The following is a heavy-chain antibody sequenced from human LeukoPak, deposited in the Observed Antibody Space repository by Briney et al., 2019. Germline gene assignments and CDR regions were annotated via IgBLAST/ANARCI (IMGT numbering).Heavy chain of an antibody. J-gene: IGHJ4*02. V-gene: IGHV3-53*01. Sequence: LPGGSLRLSCAASGFTVSSNYMSWVRQAPGKGLEWVSVIHSGGTTYYADSVKGRFTISRDSSKNTLFLQMNSLRADDTAVYYCAKEYTGYAYFDYWGQGTLVTVSS. D-gene: IGHD3-9*01. CDR1: GFTVSSNY. CDR3: AKEYTGYAYFDY. CDR2: IHSGGTT.